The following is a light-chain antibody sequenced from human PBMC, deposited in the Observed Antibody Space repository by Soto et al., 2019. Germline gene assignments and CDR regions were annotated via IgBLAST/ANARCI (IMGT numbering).Light chain of an antibody. CDR3: QQYGDSPPNT. J-gene: IGKJ2*01. CDR2: GES. V-gene: IGKV3-20*01. Sequence: EIVLTQSPGTLSLSPGERATLSCRASQSVTSSYLAWYQLKPGQAPRVLIYGESNRATGIPDRFSGSVSGTDFTLTISRLEPEDFAVYFCQQYGDSPPNTFGQGTKVEI. CDR1: QSVTSSY.